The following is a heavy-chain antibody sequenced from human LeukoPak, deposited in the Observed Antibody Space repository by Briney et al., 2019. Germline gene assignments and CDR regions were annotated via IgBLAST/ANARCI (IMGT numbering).Heavy chain of an antibody. D-gene: IGHD3-10*01. Sequence: PGGSLRLSCAASGFTFSSYAMHWVRQASGKGLEWLAVMSYDGSNKYYADSVKGRFTISRDNSKNTLYLQMDSLRAEDTAVYCCARAGTMIRGDPDSFDIWGQGTMVTVSS. CDR3: ARAGTMIRGDPDSFDI. J-gene: IGHJ3*02. V-gene: IGHV3-30*04. CDR1: GFTFSSYA. CDR2: MSYDGSNK.